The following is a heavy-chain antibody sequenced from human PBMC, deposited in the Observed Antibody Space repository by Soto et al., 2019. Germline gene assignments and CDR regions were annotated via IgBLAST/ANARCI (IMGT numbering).Heavy chain of an antibody. J-gene: IGHJ6*02. D-gene: IGHD1-1*01. Sequence: GGSLRLSCAASGFTFSSYSMNWVRQAPGKGLEWVSSISSSSSYIYYADSVKGRFTISRDNAKNSLYLQMNSLRAEDTAVYYCARDQLERRYYYYGMDVWGQGTTVTVSS. CDR1: GFTFSSYS. CDR2: ISSSSSYI. CDR3: ARDQLERRYYYYGMDV. V-gene: IGHV3-21*01.